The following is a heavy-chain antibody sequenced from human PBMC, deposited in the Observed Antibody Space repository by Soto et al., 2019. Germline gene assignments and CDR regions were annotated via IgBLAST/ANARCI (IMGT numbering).Heavy chain of an antibody. Sequence: EVQLVESGGGLVQPGGSLRLSCAASGFTFSRYSMNWVRQAPWQGLEWVSYISSSSSTIYYADSVKSRFTISRDNAKHALYLQLNSLRDEDTAVYYCGRDYYGSGSYDSADYYYYGIDVWGKGTTVTVSS. CDR1: GFTFSRYS. CDR3: GRDYYGSGSYDSADYYYYGIDV. J-gene: IGHJ6*04. CDR2: ISSSSSTI. D-gene: IGHD3-10*01. V-gene: IGHV3-48*02.